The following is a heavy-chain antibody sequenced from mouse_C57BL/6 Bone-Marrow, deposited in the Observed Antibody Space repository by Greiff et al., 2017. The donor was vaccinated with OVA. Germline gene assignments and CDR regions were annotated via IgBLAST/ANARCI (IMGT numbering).Heavy chain of an antibody. CDR1: GYTFTSYW. J-gene: IGHJ3*01. D-gene: IGHD1-1*01. CDR3: ASPYYGSSSWFAY. Sequence: VQLKQPGAELVKPGASVKMSCKASGYTFTSYWITWVKQRPGQGLEWIGDIYPGSGSTNYNEKFKSKATLTVDTSSSTAYMQLSSLTSEDSAVYYCASPYYGSSSWFAYWGQGTLVTVSA. CDR2: IYPGSGST. V-gene: IGHV1-55*01.